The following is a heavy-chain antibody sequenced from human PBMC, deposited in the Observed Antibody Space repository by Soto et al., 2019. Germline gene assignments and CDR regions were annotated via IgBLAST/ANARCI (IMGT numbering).Heavy chain of an antibody. V-gene: IGHV4-4*07. CDR3: ARESGDNWDYEAY. CDR1: GGSISSYH. Sequence: PXETLSLTCTVSGGSISSYHWSWIRQSAGKGLEWIGRIYTSGNTHYNPSLKSRVTVSIDTSKNQFFLTVNSVTAADSAVYYCARESGDNWDYEAYWGQGTPVTVPS. J-gene: IGHJ4*02. CDR2: IYTSGNT. D-gene: IGHD1-7*01.